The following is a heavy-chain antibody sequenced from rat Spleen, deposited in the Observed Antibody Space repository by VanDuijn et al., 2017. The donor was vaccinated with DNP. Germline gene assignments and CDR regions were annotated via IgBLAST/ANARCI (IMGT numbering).Heavy chain of an antibody. CDR3: AKDAFDY. V-gene: IGHV5-7*01. CDR1: GFTFSAYN. CDR2: IIFDGSPT. Sequence: EVQLVESGGGLVQPGRSLKLSCAASGFTFSAYNMAWVRQAPKKGLEWVTTIIFDGSPTYYRDSVKGRFTISRDNAKSTLYLQMESLRSEDTATYYCAKDAFDYWGQGVMVTVSS. J-gene: IGHJ2*01.